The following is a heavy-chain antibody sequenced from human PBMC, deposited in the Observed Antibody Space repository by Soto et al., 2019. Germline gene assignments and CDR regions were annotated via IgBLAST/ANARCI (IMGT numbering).Heavy chain of an antibody. D-gene: IGHD6-13*01. V-gene: IGHV3-21*01. Sequence: PGGSLRLSCAASGFTFSSYSMNWVRQAPGKGLEWVSSISSSSSYIYYADSVKGRFTISRDNAKNSLYLQMNSLRAEDTAVYYCASLRSSRRNYYYYGMDVWGQGTTVTVSS. J-gene: IGHJ6*02. CDR3: ASLRSSRRNYYYYGMDV. CDR1: GFTFSSYS. CDR2: ISSSSSYI.